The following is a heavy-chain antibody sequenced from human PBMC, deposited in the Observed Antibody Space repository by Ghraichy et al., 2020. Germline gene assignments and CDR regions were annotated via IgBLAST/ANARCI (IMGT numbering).Heavy chain of an antibody. CDR2: LSWNSGSI. J-gene: IGHJ3*01. CDR1: GFTFDDYA. CDR3: TKEMSSGVRGFAFDL. Sequence: GGSLRLSCAASGFTFDDYAMHWVRQSPGKGLEWVSGLSWNSGSINYADSVKGRFTISRDNAKNSLYLQMYRLRTEDMALYYCTKEMSSGVRGFAFDLWGRGTMVTVAS. V-gene: IGHV3-9*03. D-gene: IGHD3-3*01.